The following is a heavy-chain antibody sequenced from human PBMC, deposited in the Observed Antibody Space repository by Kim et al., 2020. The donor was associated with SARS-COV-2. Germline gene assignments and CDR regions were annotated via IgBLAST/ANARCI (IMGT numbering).Heavy chain of an antibody. J-gene: IGHJ2*01. CDR1: GGSISSYY. D-gene: IGHD2-2*01. V-gene: IGHV4-4*07. CDR3: ARALFMADIVVVPAATPMYFDL. CDR2: IYTSGST. Sequence: SETLSLTCTVSGGSISSYYWSWIRQPAGKGLEWIGRIYTSGSTNYNPSLKSRVTMSVDTSKNQFSLKLSSVTAADTAVYYCARALFMADIVVVPAATPMYFDLWGRGTLVTVSS.